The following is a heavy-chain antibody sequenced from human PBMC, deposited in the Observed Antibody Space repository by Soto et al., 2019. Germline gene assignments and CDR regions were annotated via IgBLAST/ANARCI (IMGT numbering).Heavy chain of an antibody. CDR1: GFTFSASA. CDR3: ISMTVITTCSDY. Sequence: EVQLVESGGGLVQPGGSLKLSCVTYGFTFSASAMHWVRQASGRGLEWVGRIRSKANNYATEYAASVKGRFTISRDDSKNTVYLQMNSLKTEDTAVYYCISMTVITTCSDYWGQGTLVTVSS. V-gene: IGHV3-73*01. D-gene: IGHD2-21*02. CDR2: IRSKANNYAT. J-gene: IGHJ4*02.